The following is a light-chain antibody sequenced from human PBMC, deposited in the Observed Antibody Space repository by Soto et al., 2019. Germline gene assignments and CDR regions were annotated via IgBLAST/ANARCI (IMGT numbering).Light chain of an antibody. J-gene: IGLJ2*01. Sequence: QSVLTQPPSVSEAPRQRVTISCSGSSSNIGYNAVSWYQQLPGKAPKLLIYYDDLLPSGVSDRFSGSKSGTSASLAISGLQSEDEADYYCAAWDDSLNGPVFGGGTKLTVL. CDR1: SSNIGYNA. V-gene: IGLV1-36*01. CDR3: AAWDDSLNGPV. CDR2: YDD.